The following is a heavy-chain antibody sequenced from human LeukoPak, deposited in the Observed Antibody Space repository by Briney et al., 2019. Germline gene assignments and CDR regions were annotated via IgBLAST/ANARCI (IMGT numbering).Heavy chain of an antibody. D-gene: IGHD2-2*01. Sequence: SETLSLTCAAYGGSFSGYYWSWIRQPPGKGLEWIGEINHSGSTNYNPSLKSRVTISVDTSKNQFSLKLSSVTAADTAVYYCARGIVVVPAAMGNNWFDPWGQGTLVTVSS. CDR1: GGSFSGYY. V-gene: IGHV4-34*01. CDR2: INHSGST. J-gene: IGHJ5*02. CDR3: ARGIVVVPAAMGNNWFDP.